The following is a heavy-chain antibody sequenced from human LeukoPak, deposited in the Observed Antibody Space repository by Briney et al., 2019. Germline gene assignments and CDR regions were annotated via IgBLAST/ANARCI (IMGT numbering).Heavy chain of an antibody. Sequence: SETLSLTCTVSGGSISSYYWSWIRQPAGKGLEWIGRIYTSGSTNYNPSLKSRVTMSVDTSKNQFSLKLSSVTAADTAVYYCARDKRGGYCSSTSCYTGAFDIWGQGTMVTVSS. J-gene: IGHJ3*02. CDR2: IYTSGST. V-gene: IGHV4-4*07. CDR1: GGSISSYY. D-gene: IGHD2-2*02. CDR3: ARDKRGGYCSSTSCYTGAFDI.